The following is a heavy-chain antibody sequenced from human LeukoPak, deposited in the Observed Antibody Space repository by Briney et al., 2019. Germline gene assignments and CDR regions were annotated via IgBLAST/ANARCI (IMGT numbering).Heavy chain of an antibody. Sequence: ASVKVSCKASGYSFTSYYMHWVRQAPGQGLEWLGTINPSGGSANFAQKFQGRVTMSRDMSTSTVYMELSSLRFEDTAVYYCARDRLTGYPTPYFDYWGKGTTVTVSS. J-gene: IGHJ4*03. CDR3: ARDRLTGYPTPYFDY. D-gene: IGHD5-18*01. CDR2: INPSGGSA. CDR1: GYSFTSYY. V-gene: IGHV1-46*01.